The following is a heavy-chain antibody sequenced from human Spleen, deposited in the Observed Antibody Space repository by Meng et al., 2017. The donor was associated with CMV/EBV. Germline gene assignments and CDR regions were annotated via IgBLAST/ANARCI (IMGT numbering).Heavy chain of an antibody. V-gene: IGHV1-2*02. CDR2: INCNSGGT. D-gene: IGHD3-9*01. CDR3: ATITILGDGQYLQY. J-gene: IGHJ1*01. CDR1: RYTFTDYF. Sequence: ASVKVSCKASRYTFTDYFIHWVRLAPGQGLQWMGWINCNSGGTNYAQKFQGRVTMTRDTSISTAYMELSSLRSEDTAIYYCATITILGDGQYLQYWGQGTLVTVSS.